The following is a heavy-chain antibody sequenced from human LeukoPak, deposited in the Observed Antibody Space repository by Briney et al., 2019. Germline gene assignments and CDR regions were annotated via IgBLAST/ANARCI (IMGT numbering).Heavy chain of an antibody. D-gene: IGHD3-22*01. J-gene: IGHJ4*02. Sequence: PSETLSLTCTVSGGSISSYYWSWIRQPPGKGLEWIGYIYYSGSTNYNPSLKSRVTISVDTSKNQFSLKLSSVTAADTAVYYCARSVGYYDSSGYFNWGQGTLVTVSS. CDR2: IYYSGST. CDR1: GGSISSYY. V-gene: IGHV4-59*01. CDR3: ARSVGYYDSSGYFN.